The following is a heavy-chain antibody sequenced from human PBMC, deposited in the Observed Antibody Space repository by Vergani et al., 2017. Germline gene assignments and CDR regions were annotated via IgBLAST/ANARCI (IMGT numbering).Heavy chain of an antibody. J-gene: IGHJ4*02. CDR2: INHSGST. CDR1: GGSFSGYY. CDR3: ARGRKGGVPAAIRSSKLYFDF. V-gene: IGHV4-34*01. D-gene: IGHD2-2*02. Sequence: QVQLQQWGAGLLKPSETLSLTCAVYGGSFSGYYWSWIRQPPGKGLEWIGEINHSGSTNYNPSLKSRVTISVDTSKNQFSLKLSSVTDADTAVYYCARGRKGGVPAAIRSSKLYFDFWGQGTLVTVSS.